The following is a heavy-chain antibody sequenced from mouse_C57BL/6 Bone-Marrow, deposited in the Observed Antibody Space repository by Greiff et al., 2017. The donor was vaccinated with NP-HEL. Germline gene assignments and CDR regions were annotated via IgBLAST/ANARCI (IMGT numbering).Heavy chain of an antibody. V-gene: IGHV14-4*01. CDR1: GFNIKDDY. J-gene: IGHJ4*01. Sequence: EVQLQRSGAELVRPGASVKLSCTASGFNIKDDYMHWVKQRPEQGLEWIGWIDPENGDTEYASKFQGKATITADTSSNTAYLQLSSLTSEDTAVYYCTTGYGYAMDYWGQGTSVTVSS. D-gene: IGHD2-2*01. CDR2: IDPENGDT. CDR3: TTGYGYAMDY.